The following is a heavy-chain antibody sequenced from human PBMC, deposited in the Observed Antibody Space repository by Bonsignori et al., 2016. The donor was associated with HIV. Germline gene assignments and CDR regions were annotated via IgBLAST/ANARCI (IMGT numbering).Heavy chain of an antibody. CDR3: ARCYGDYTQTWFDP. J-gene: IGHJ5*02. Sequence: QVQLQESGPGLVKTSQTLSLTCTVSGGSITRGNYYWSWIRQPPGKGLEWIGYVYYSGNTYYNPSLESRLTMSLDTSKSQIFLNLTSVTAADTAVYYCARCYGDYTQTWFDPCGQGTLVTVSS. V-gene: IGHV4-30-4*08. D-gene: IGHD4-17*01. CDR1: GGSITRGNYY. CDR2: VYYSGNT.